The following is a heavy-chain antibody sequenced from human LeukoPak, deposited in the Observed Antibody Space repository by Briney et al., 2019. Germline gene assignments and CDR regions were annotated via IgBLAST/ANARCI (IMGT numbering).Heavy chain of an antibody. CDR1: GYTFTGYY. Sequence: ASVKVSCKASGYTFTGYYTHWVRQAPGQGLEWMGRINPNSGGTNYARKFQGRVTMTRDTSISTAYMELSRLRSDDTAVYYCAKRSGSYYHEAFDIWGQGTMVTVSS. D-gene: IGHD3-10*01. CDR2: INPNSGGT. CDR3: AKRSGSYYHEAFDI. J-gene: IGHJ3*02. V-gene: IGHV1-2*06.